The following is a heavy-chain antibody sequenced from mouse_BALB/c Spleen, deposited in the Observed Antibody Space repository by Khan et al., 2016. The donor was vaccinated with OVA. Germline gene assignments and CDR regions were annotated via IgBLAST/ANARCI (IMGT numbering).Heavy chain of an antibody. CDR3: TRSGYGTFAY. J-gene: IGHJ3*01. Sequence: QVQLQQSGAELVKPGASVRLSCMASGYTFTSYYLYWVKQRPGQGLEWIGDINPSNGGTNFNEKFKSKATLTVDKSSSTAYMQLSSLTSEDSAVYYCTRSGYGTFAYWGQGTLVTVSA. CDR1: GYTFTSYY. D-gene: IGHD2-1*01. V-gene: IGHV1S81*02. CDR2: INPSNGGT.